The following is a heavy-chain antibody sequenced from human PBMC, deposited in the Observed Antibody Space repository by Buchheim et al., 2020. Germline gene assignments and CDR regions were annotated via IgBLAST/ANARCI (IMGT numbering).Heavy chain of an antibody. CDR1: GFIFRSYA. J-gene: IGHJ4*02. CDR2: ISGSGGST. CDR3: AKDLGQWLSRFDY. Sequence: EVQMVESGGGLVQPGGSLRLSCAASGFIFRSYAMSWVRQAPGKGLEWVSGISGSGGSTYYADSVKGRFTIYRDNYKNTLYLQMNSLRAEDTAVYYCAKDLGQWLSRFDYWGQGTL. V-gene: IGHV3-23*04. D-gene: IGHD6-19*01.